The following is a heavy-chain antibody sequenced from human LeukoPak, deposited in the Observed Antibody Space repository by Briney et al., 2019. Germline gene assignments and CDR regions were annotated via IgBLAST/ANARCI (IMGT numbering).Heavy chain of an antibody. CDR3: ARVHPDCSGGSCYYRFDP. CDR1: GYTFTGYY. J-gene: IGHJ5*02. D-gene: IGHD2-15*01. CDR2: INPNSGGT. Sequence: ASVKVSCKASGYTFTGYYMHWVRQAPGQGLEWMGWINPNSGGTNYAQQFQGRVTMTRDTSISTAYMELSRLRSDDTAVYYCARVHPDCSGGSCYYRFDPWGQGTLVTVSS. V-gene: IGHV1-2*02.